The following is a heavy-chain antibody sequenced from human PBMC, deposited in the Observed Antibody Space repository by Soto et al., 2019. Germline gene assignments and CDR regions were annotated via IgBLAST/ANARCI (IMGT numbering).Heavy chain of an antibody. J-gene: IGHJ5*02. Sequence: QVQLQESGPGLVKPSQTLSLTCTVSGGSISSGGYYWSCIRQHPGKGLEWIGYIYYSGSTYYNPSLKSRVTISVDTSKNQFSLKLSSVTAADTAVYYCARENGFGATGWFDPWGQGTLVTVSS. D-gene: IGHD3-10*01. CDR2: IYYSGST. CDR1: GGSISSGGYY. V-gene: IGHV4-31*03. CDR3: ARENGFGATGWFDP.